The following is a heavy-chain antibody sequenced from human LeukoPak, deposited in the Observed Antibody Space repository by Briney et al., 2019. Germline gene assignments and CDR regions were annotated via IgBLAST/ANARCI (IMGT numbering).Heavy chain of an antibody. D-gene: IGHD3-3*01. CDR3: AKDVHYDFWSGDYFAY. Sequence: PGGSLRLSCAASGFTFSNYAMSWVRQAPGKGLEWVSTISGSGGSTYYADSVKGRFTISRDNSKNTLYLQMNSLRAEDTAVYYCAKDVHYDFWSGDYFAYWGQGTLVTVSP. J-gene: IGHJ4*02. V-gene: IGHV3-23*01. CDR1: GFTFSNYA. CDR2: ISGSGGST.